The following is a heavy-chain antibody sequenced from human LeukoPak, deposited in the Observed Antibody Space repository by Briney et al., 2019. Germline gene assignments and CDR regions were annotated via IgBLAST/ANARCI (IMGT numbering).Heavy chain of an antibody. CDR2: INHSGST. D-gene: IGHD3-10*01. CDR3: AKGGPRTPGKLLKYYFDY. CDR1: GGSFSGYY. V-gene: IGHV4-34*01. Sequence: SETLSLTCAVYGGSFSGYYWSWIRQPPGKGLEWIGEINHSGSTNYNPSLKSRVTISVDTSKNQFSLKLSSVTAADTAVYYCAKGGPRTPGKLLKYYFDYWGQGTLVTVSS. J-gene: IGHJ4*02.